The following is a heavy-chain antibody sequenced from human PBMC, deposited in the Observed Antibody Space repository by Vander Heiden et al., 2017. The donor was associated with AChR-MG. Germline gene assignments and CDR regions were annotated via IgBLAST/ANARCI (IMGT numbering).Heavy chain of an antibody. Sequence: QVQLVQSGAEVKKPGASVKVSCKASGYTFTGYYMHWVRQAPGQGLEWMGWINPNSGGTNYAQKFQGRVTMTRDTSISTAYMELSRLRSDDTAVYYCARDPRWLHGAHWFDPWGQGTLVTVSS. CDR3: ARDPRWLHGAHWFDP. D-gene: IGHD5-12*01. CDR1: GYTFTGYY. V-gene: IGHV1-2*02. J-gene: IGHJ5*02. CDR2: INPNSGGT.